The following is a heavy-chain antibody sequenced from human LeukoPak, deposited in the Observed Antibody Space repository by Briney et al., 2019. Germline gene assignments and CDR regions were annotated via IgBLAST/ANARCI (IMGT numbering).Heavy chain of an antibody. J-gene: IGHJ4*02. V-gene: IGHV6-1*01. CDR2: TYYRSKWYN. CDR1: GDSVSSNSAA. CDR3: ARAGLLWFGELFKEAAIDY. D-gene: IGHD3-10*01. Sequence: SQALSLICAISGDSVSSNSAAWNWIRQSPSRGLEWLGRTYYRSKWYNDYAVSVKSRITINPDTSKNQFSLQLNSVTPEDTAVYYCARAGLLWFGELFKEAAIDYWGQGTLVTVSS.